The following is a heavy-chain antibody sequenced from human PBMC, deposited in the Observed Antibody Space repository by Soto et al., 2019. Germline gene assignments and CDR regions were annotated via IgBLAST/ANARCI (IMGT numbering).Heavy chain of an antibody. CDR2: IYYSGST. Sequence: SETLSLTCTVSGGSISSSSYYWGWIRQPPGKGLEWIGNIYYSGSTYYNPSLKSRVTISVDTSKNQFSLKLSSVTAADTAVYYCARGEYSGYDLYSSGWYGSFDYWGQGTLVTVSS. CDR1: GGSISSSSYY. J-gene: IGHJ4*02. V-gene: IGHV4-39*01. D-gene: IGHD5-12*01. CDR3: ARGEYSGYDLYSSGWYGSFDY.